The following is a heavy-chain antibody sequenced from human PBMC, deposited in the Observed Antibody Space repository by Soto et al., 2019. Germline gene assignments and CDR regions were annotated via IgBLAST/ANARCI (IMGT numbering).Heavy chain of an antibody. CDR2: IYYTGIT. J-gene: IGHJ5*02. Sequence: PSETLSLTCTVSGGSISSGSYFWSWVRQRPGEGLEWIGNIYYTGITYYNLSLKSRVAISVDTSMNHFSLTLTSLTAADTAIYYCARVMLTPSKHLDRWGQGTLVTVSS. D-gene: IGHD3-16*01. V-gene: IGHV4-31*03. CDR1: GGSISSGSYF. CDR3: ARVMLTPSKHLDR.